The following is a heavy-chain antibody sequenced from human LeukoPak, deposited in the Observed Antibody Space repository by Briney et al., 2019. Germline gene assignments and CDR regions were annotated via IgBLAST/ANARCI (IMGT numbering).Heavy chain of an antibody. V-gene: IGHV4-59*01. J-gene: IGHJ4*02. D-gene: IGHD6-19*01. CDR1: GGSISGSY. CDR2: VSYSGST. CDR3: ARGGYSSEMDY. Sequence: SETLSLTCSVSGGSISGSYWNWIRQPPGKGLEWIGYVSYSGSTNYNPSLKSRVTISVDTSKNQFSLKLSSVTAADTAVYYCARGGYSSEMDYWGQGTLVTVSS.